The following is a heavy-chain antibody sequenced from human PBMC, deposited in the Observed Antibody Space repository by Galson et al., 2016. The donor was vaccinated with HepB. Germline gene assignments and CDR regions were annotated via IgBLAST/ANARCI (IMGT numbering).Heavy chain of an antibody. D-gene: IGHD2-21*02. CDR2: ISWDGGST. CDR3: ATISTGDYYFNY. J-gene: IGHJ4*01. V-gene: IGHV3-43*01. CDR1: GFTFSNGW. Sequence: SLRLSCAASGFTFSNGWMSWVRQAPGKGLEWVSLISWDGGSTFYADSVKGRFTISRDNSKNSLFLQMNSLGTEDTAFYYCATISTGDYYFNYWGHGTLVTVSS.